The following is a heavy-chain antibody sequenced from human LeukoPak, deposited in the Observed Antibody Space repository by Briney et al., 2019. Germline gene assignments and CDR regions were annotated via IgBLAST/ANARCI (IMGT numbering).Heavy chain of an antibody. V-gene: IGHV3-23*01. CDR3: AKDQPRYDYGDY. J-gene: IGHJ4*02. Sequence: ETLSLTCTVYGGSFSGYYWTWIRQAPGKGLEWVSAISGSGGSTYYADSVKGRFTISRDNSKNTLYLQMNSLKAEDTAVYYCAKDQPRYDYGDYWGQGTLVTVSS. D-gene: IGHD2-2*01. CDR2: ISGSGGST. CDR1: GGSFSGYY.